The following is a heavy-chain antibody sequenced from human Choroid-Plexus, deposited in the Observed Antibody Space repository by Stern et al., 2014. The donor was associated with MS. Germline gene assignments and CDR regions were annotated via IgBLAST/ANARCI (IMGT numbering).Heavy chain of an antibody. Sequence: VQLVESGGGVVQPGRSLRLSCAASGFTFSTYGMHWVRQAPGKGLEAVAMISYDGSRKYYTDSAKGRFTISRDDSKNTLYLQMNSLREEDTAVYDCAKDRRLRLVSGGSPVHYWGQGTLVTVSS. D-gene: IGHD2-8*02. V-gene: IGHV3-30*18. CDR2: ISYDGSRK. CDR1: GFTFSTYG. J-gene: IGHJ4*02. CDR3: AKDRRLRLVSGGSPVHY.